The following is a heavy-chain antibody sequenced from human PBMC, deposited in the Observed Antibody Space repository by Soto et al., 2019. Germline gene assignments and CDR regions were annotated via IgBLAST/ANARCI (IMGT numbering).Heavy chain of an antibody. CDR1: GGSFSGYY. CDR2: INHSGST. J-gene: IGHJ6*02. CDR3: AIDYYYYYGMDV. Sequence: KASETLSLTCAVYGGSFSGYYWSWIRQPPGKGLEWIGEINHSGSTNYNPSLKSRVTISVDTSKNQFSLKLSSVTAADTAVYYCAIDYYYYYGMDVWGQGTTVTVSS. V-gene: IGHV4-34*01.